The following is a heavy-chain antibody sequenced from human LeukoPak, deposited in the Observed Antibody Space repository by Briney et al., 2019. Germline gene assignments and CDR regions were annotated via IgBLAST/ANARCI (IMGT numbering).Heavy chain of an antibody. CDR2: ISSSSSYI. CDR3: ANLDWDTGFDY. J-gene: IGHJ4*02. D-gene: IGHD3-9*01. V-gene: IGHV3-11*06. Sequence: PGGSLRLSCAASGFTFSDYYMSWIRQAPGKGLEWVSSISSSSSYIYYADSVQGRFTISRDNSKTTLYLEMNSLRAEDTAVYYCANLDWDTGFDYWGQGTLVTVSS. CDR1: GFTFSDYY.